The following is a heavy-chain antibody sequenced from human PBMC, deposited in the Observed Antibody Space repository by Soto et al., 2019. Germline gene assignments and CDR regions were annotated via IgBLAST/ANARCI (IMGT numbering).Heavy chain of an antibody. Sequence: EVQLVESGGGLVKPGGSLRLSCAASGFTFSSYSMNWVRQAPGKGLEWVSSISSSSSYIYYADSVKGRFTISRDNAKNSLYLQMNSMRAEDTAVYYCARDHTADSYGYGLGYWGQGTLVTVSS. CDR3: ARDHTADSYGYGLGY. CDR2: ISSSSSYI. D-gene: IGHD5-18*01. J-gene: IGHJ4*02. CDR1: GFTFSSYS. V-gene: IGHV3-21*01.